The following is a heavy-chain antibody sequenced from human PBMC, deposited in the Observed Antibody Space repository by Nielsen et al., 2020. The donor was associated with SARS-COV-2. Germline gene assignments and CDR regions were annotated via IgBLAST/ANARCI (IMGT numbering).Heavy chain of an antibody. CDR3: ARVLRGTLDY. CDR1: GFTVSSNY. CDR2: IYSGGST. V-gene: IGHV3-53*01. D-gene: IGHD1-14*01. Sequence: GESLKISCAASGFTVSSNYLSWVRQAPGKGLEWVSLIYSGGSTHYADSVKGRFTISRDNSKNTLYLQMNSLRAEDTAVYYCARVLRGTLDYWGRGTLVTVSS. J-gene: IGHJ4*02.